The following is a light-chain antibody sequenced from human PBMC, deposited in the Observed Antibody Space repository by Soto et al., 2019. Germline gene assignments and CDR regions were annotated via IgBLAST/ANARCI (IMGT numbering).Light chain of an antibody. Sequence: DIQMTQSPSSLSASVGDRVTITCRASQSISNYLNWYQQKPPKAPKLLIYAASSLQSGVPSRFSGSGSGTAFTHTISSLQPEDFAIYYCQQSYSAPRTFGQGTKVDIK. CDR3: QQSYSAPRT. CDR1: QSISNY. V-gene: IGKV1-39*01. J-gene: IGKJ1*01. CDR2: AAS.